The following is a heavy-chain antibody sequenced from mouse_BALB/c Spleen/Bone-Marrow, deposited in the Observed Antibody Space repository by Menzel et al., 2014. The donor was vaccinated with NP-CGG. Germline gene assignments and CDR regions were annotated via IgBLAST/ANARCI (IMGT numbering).Heavy chain of an antibody. D-gene: IGHD1-1*01. CDR2: ISSGSSTI. Sequence: EVQLQQSGGGLVQPGGSRKLSCAASGFTFSSFAMHWVRQAPEKGLEWVAYISSGSSTIYYADTVMGRFTISRDNPKNTLFLQMTSLRSEDTAMYYCARPGSSSGYFDYWGQGTTLTVSS. V-gene: IGHV5-17*02. J-gene: IGHJ2*01. CDR1: GFTFSSFA. CDR3: ARPGSSSGYFDY.